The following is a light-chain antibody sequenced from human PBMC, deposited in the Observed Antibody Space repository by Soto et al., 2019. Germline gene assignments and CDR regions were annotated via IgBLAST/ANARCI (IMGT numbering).Light chain of an antibody. CDR1: QGISNY. Sequence: DRQIASSPCSLSASVLDRVVITCLASQGISNYLAWYQQKPGKVPKLLIFAASTLQSGVPPRFSGSGSGTDFTLTISSLQPEDVATYYCQKYNSAPRTFGQGTKVDI. J-gene: IGKJ1*01. V-gene: IGKV1-27*01. CDR2: AAS. CDR3: QKYNSAPRT.